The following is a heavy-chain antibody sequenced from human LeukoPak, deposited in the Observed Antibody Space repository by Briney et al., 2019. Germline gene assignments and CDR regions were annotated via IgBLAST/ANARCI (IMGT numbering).Heavy chain of an antibody. J-gene: IGHJ5*02. CDR1: GYTFTSYD. CDR3: ARCSDGESSTSCYNWFDP. CDR2: MNPNSGNT. V-gene: IGHV1-8*01. Sequence: ASVKVSCKASGYTFTSYDINWVRQATGQGLEWMGWMNPNSGNTGYAQKFQGRVTMTRNTSISTAYMELSSLRSEDTAVYYCARCSDGESSTSCYNWFDPWGQGTLVTVSS. D-gene: IGHD2-2*01.